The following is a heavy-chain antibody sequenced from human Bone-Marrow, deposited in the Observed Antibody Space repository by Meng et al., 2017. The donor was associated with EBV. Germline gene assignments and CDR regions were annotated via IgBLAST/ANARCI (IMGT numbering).Heavy chain of an antibody. Sequence: QLQESGPGPVKPSGTLSLPCTVSGGSVSSGSYYWSWIRQPPGKGLEWIGYIYYSGSTNYNPSLKSRVTISVDTSKNQFSLKLSSVTAADTAVYYCARRRLQFGYFDYWGQGTLVTVSS. CDR2: IYYSGST. V-gene: IGHV4-61*01. D-gene: IGHD5-24*01. CDR3: ARRRLQFGYFDY. CDR1: GGSVSSGSYY. J-gene: IGHJ4*02.